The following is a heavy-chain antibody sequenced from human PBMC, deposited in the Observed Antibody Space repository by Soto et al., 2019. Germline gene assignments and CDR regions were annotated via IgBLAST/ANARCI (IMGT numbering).Heavy chain of an antibody. J-gene: IGHJ6*02. CDR1: GFTFSSYS. CDR3: ARVYSYAVDV. Sequence: VGSLRLSCAASGFTFSSYSMNWVRQAPGGGLEWVSYISGSSGTKYYADSVKGRFTISRDNAKNSLSLQMNSLRDEDTAVYYCARVYSYAVDVWGQGTTVTVSS. CDR2: ISGSSGTK. V-gene: IGHV3-48*02.